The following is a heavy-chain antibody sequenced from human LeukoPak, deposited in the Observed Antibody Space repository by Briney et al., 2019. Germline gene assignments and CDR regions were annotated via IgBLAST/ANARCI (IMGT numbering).Heavy chain of an antibody. CDR1: GGSFSGYY. J-gene: IGHJ4*02. D-gene: IGHD3-22*01. CDR2: INHSGST. Sequence: PSETLSLTCAVYGGSFSGYYWSWIRQPPGRGLERIGEINHSGSTNYNPSLKSRVTISVDTSKNQFSLKLSSVTAADTAVYYCARGYDSSGYVFQNWGQGTLVTVSS. V-gene: IGHV4-34*01. CDR3: ARGYDSSGYVFQN.